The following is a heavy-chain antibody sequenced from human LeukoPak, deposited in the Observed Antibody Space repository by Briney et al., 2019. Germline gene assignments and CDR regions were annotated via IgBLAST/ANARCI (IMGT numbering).Heavy chain of an antibody. CDR1: GFTFSTSA. V-gene: IGHV3-23*01. Sequence: PGGSLRLSCAASGFTFSTSAMGWVRQAPGEGLEWVSSIKGGGGDPFYADSVKGRFTISRDNSKNTLFLQLNSLRAEDTAVYYCAKGGHDYNPFYWWGQGTLVTVSS. J-gene: IGHJ4*02. CDR3: AKGGHDYNPFYW. D-gene: IGHD4-11*01. CDR2: IKGGGGDP.